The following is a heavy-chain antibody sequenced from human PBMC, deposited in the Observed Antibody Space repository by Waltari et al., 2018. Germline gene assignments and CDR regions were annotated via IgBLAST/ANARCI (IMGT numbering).Heavy chain of an antibody. CDR3: DSGYCSGFSCYSAPPVDY. V-gene: IGHV4-30-2*01. J-gene: IGHJ4*02. D-gene: IGHD2-15*01. Sequence: QQQLQDSGSGRVKPSQTLSLTSGVSGGSISSVGYSCTWVRQPPGKCLEWIRYISQSGKTYYNPSLKRRVTMAVDTSKHHCSLTLRVVTATDTAVYHCDSGYCSGFSCYSAPPVDYWGQGTLVTVSS. CDR2: ISQSGKT. CDR1: GGSISSVGYS.